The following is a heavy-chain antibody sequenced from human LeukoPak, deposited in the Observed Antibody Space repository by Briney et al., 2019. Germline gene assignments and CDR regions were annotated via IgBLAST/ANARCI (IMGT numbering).Heavy chain of an antibody. CDR2: IYFSGDT. J-gene: IGHJ4*02. V-gene: IGHV4-59*01. D-gene: IGHD2-8*02. CDR1: GGSISTYH. CDR3: ARKQAESGGFDY. Sequence: SETLSLTCTVSGGSISTYHWSWFRQPPGKALEWIGYIYFSGDTKQNPSLLSRVTISTDRSKELSLKLTSVTAADTAVYYCARKQAESGGFDYWGQGTLVIVSS.